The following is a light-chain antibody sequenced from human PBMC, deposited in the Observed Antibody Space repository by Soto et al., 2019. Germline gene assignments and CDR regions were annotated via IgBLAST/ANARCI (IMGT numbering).Light chain of an antibody. V-gene: IGLV1-40*01. J-gene: IGLJ2*01. CDR3: QSYDSGLSGHVV. CDR1: SSNIGAGYN. CDR2: SNS. Sequence: QAVVTQPPSVSGAPGQRVTISCTGSSSNIGAGYNVHWYQQLPGTAPKLLIYSNSNRPSGVPDRFSGSKSGTSASLAITGLQAEDEADYYCQSYDSGLSGHVVFGGGTKLTVL.